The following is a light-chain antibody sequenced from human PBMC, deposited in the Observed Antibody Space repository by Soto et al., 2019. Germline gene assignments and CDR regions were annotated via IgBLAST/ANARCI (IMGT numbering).Light chain of an antibody. CDR1: SSDVGGYNY. V-gene: IGLV2-11*01. CDR3: CSYAGSYSYV. CDR2: DVS. J-gene: IGLJ1*01. Sequence: ALTQPRSVSGSPGQSVTISCTGTSSDVGGYNYVSWYQEQPGKAPKLMIYDVSKRPSGVPDRFSGSKSGNTASLTISGLQAEDEADYYCCSYAGSYSYVFGTGTKVTVL.